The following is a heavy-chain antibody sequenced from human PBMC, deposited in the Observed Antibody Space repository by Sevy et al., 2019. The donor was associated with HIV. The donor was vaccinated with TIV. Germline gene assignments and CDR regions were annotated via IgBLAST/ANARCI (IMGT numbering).Heavy chain of an antibody. CDR1: GFTFSNYG. CDR3: ARGGDFNDRSAKRDFDY. J-gene: IGHJ4*02. Sequence: GGSLRLSCAASGFTFSNYGMHWVRHAPGKGLEWVAVIWNDGSNKNYADSVKGRFTISRDNSKNTRYLQMNSLRVEDTAVYFCARGGDFNDRSAKRDFDYWGQGTLVTVSS. V-gene: IGHV3-33*01. D-gene: IGHD3-22*01. CDR2: IWNDGSNK.